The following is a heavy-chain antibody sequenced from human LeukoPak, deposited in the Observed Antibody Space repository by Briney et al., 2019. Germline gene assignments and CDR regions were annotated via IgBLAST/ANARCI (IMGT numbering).Heavy chain of an antibody. CDR3: AIMHPYYDGSGYWVQ. D-gene: IGHD3-22*01. Sequence: GGSLRLSCAASGFTFSSYAMSWVRQAPGKGMEWVSGISTSGGSSSYADSVKGRFTISRDNPRNTLYMQMNSLRAEDTALYYCAIMHPYYDGSGYWVQWGQGTLVTVSS. CDR1: GFTFSSYA. J-gene: IGHJ4*02. V-gene: IGHV3-23*01. CDR2: ISTSGGSS.